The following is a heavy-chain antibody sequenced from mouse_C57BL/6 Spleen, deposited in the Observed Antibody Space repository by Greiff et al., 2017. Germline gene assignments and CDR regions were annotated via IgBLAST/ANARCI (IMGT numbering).Heavy chain of an antibody. V-gene: IGHV1-53*01. Sequence: QVQLQQPGTELVKPGASVKLSCKASGYTFTSYWMPWVKQRPGQGLEWIGNINPSNGGTNYNEKFKSKATLTVDKSSSTAYMQLSSLTSEDSAVYYSARGPYYYGSPWYYWGQVTSVTVST. CDR3: ARGPYYYGSPWYY. CDR1: GYTFTSYW. J-gene: IGHJ4*01. D-gene: IGHD1-1*01. CDR2: INPSNGGT.